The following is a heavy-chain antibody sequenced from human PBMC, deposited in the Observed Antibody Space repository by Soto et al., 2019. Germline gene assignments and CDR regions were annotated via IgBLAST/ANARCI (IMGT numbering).Heavy chain of an antibody. D-gene: IGHD3-10*01. Sequence: QVQLVQSGAEVKKPGASVKVSCKASGYTFTSYDINWVRQATGQGLEWMGWMNPNSGNTGYAQKFQGRVTMTRNTSXRXXYMELSSLRSEDTAVYYCARGALTGYGSVLLYFDLWGRGTLVTVSS. J-gene: IGHJ2*01. CDR2: MNPNSGNT. V-gene: IGHV1-8*01. CDR1: GYTFTSYD. CDR3: ARGALTGYGSVLLYFDL.